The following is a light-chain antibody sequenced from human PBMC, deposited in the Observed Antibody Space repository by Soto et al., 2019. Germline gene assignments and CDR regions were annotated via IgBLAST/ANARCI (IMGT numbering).Light chain of an antibody. CDR3: QQYNKWPSIT. Sequence: EIVMTQSPVTLSVSPGERATLSCRSSQRVSSNVAWYQQKPGQAPRLLIYGASTRATGIPARFSGSGSETEFTLTISSLQSEDFAVYYCQQYNKWPSITFGQGTRLEIK. CDR2: GAS. V-gene: IGKV3-15*01. J-gene: IGKJ5*01. CDR1: QRVSSN.